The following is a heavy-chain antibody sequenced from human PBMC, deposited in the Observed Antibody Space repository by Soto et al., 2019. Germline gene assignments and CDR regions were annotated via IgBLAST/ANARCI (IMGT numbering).Heavy chain of an antibody. J-gene: IGHJ6*02. V-gene: IGHV4-31*03. Sequence: QVQLQESGPGLVKPSQTLSLTCTVSGGSISSGGYYWSWIRQHPGKGLEWIGYIYYSGSTYYNPSLKSRVTISVDTSKNQFSLKLSSVTAADTAVYYCVRENYDFWSGYYSGPFYYYGMDVWGQGTTVTVSS. D-gene: IGHD3-3*01. CDR3: VRENYDFWSGYYSGPFYYYGMDV. CDR1: GGSISSGGYY. CDR2: IYYSGST.